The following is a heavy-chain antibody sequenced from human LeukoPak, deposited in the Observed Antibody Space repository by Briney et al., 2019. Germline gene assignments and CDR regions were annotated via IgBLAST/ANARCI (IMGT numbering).Heavy chain of an antibody. D-gene: IGHD2-8*01. Sequence: GGSLRLSCAASGLTFSHYWMHWVRHSPGEGLVWVSEINGDGTSAGYADSVRGRFTVSRDNAKNTLYLHMNSLRAEDTAIYFCARDQMGATPIDYWGQGTVVTVSS. V-gene: IGHV3-74*01. CDR1: GLTFSHYW. J-gene: IGHJ4*02. CDR2: INGDGTSA. CDR3: ARDQMGATPIDY.